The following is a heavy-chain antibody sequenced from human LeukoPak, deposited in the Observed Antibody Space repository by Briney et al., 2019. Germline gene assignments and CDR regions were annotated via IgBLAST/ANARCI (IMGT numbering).Heavy chain of an antibody. D-gene: IGHD6-6*01. CDR2: IYPGDSDT. Sequence: GESLKISCKGSVYSFTSYLIGWVRQMPGKGLEWMGIIYPGDSDTKYSPSFQGQVTISADKSITTTYLQWSSLKASDTAIYYCARRSSIATRLFDFWGQGTLVTVSS. CDR1: VYSFTSYL. J-gene: IGHJ4*02. CDR3: ARRSSIATRLFDF. V-gene: IGHV5-51*01.